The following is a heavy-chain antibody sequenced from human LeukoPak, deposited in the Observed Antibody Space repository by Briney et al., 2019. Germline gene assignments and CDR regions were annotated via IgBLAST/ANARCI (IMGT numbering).Heavy chain of an antibody. CDR1: GFIFPNAF. D-gene: IGHD6-19*01. CDR3: AKKGYSNGWRDSYYFDC. V-gene: IGHV3-30*02. J-gene: IGHJ4*02. Sequence: GGSLRLSCAASGFIFPNAFMNWVRQAPGKGLEWVAFIRSDGSNKYYADSVKGRFTISRDNSKLYLQMNSLRAEDTAVYYCAKKGYSNGWRDSYYFDCWGQGTLVTVSS. CDR2: IRSDGSNK.